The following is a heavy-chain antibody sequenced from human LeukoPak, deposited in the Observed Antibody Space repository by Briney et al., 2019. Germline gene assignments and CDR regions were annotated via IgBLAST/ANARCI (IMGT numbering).Heavy chain of an antibody. Sequence: PAGGSLRLSCAASGFTFSNYWMHWVRQAPGKGLVWVSRINSDGSSTNYADSVKGRFTISRDSAKNTLYLQMNSLRAEDTAVYYCARRGAATGAFDIWGQGTMVTVSS. CDR1: GFTFSNYW. V-gene: IGHV3-74*01. J-gene: IGHJ3*02. CDR3: ARRGAATGAFDI. D-gene: IGHD2-15*01. CDR2: INSDGSST.